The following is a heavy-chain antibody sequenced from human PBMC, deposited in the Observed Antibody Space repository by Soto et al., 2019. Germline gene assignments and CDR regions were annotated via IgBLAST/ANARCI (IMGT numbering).Heavy chain of an antibody. CDR3: ARENYDFWGGYPRSAGDDYYYGMDV. CDR2: ISYDGSNK. V-gene: IGHV3-30-3*01. D-gene: IGHD3-3*01. J-gene: IGHJ6*02. CDR1: GFTFSSYA. Sequence: GGSLRLSCAASGFTFSSYAMHWVRQAPGKGLEWVAVISYDGSNKYYADSVKGRFTISRDNSKNTLYLQMNSLRAEDTAVYYCARENYDFWGGYPRSAGDDYYYGMDVWGQGTTVTVSS.